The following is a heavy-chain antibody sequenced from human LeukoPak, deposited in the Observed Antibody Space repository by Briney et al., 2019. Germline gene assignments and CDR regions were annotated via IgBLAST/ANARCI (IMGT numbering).Heavy chain of an antibody. V-gene: IGHV4-4*07. J-gene: IGHJ5*02. CDR3: ARAVLLWFGELGTFDP. CDR1: GGPISSYY. CDR2: IYYSGST. Sequence: SETLSLTCTVSGGPISSYYWSWIRQPAGKGLEWIGSIYYSGSTYYNPSLKSRVTISVDTSKNQFSLKLSSVTAADTAVYYCARAVLLWFGELGTFDPWGQGTLVTVSS. D-gene: IGHD3-10*01.